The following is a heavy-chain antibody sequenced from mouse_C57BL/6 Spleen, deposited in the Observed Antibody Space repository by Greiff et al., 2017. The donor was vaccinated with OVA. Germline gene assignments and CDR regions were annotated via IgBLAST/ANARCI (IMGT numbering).Heavy chain of an antibody. CDR3: ARPGSSYDYYAMDD. CDR1: GFTFSDYG. V-gene: IGHV5-17*01. Sequence: EVQLVESGGGLVKPGGSLKLSCAASGFTFSDYGMHWVRQAPEKGLEWVAYISSGSSTIYYADTVKGRSTISRDNAKNTLFLQMTSLRSEDTDMYYCARPGSSYDYYAMDDWGQGTSVTVSS. CDR2: ISSGSSTI. D-gene: IGHD1-1*01. J-gene: IGHJ4*01.